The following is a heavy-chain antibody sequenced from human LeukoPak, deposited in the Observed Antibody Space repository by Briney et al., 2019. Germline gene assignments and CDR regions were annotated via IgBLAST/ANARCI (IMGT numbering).Heavy chain of an antibody. CDR1: GGSISSYY. CDR3: ARGYSGYDSLFFY. J-gene: IGHJ4*02. CDR2: IYTSGST. Sequence: SETLSLTCTVSGGSISSYYWSWIRQPPGKGLEWIGYIYTSGSTNYYPSLKSRVTISVDTSKNQFSLKLSSVTAADTAVYYCARGYSGYDSLFFYWGQGTLVTVSS. V-gene: IGHV4-4*09. D-gene: IGHD5-12*01.